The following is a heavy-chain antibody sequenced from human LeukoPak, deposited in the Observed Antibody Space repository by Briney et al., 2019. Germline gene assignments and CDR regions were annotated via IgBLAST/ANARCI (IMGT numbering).Heavy chain of an antibody. V-gene: IGHV3-30*18. CDR1: GFTFSSYG. D-gene: IGHD2-21*02. J-gene: IGHJ4*02. CDR3: AKDPGAYCGGDCPYYFDY. Sequence: GGSLRLSCAASGFTFSSYGMHWVRQAPGKGREWVAVISYDGSNKYYADSVKGRFTISRDNSKNTLYLQMNSLRAEDTAVYYCAKDPGAYCGGDCPYYFDYWGQGTLVTVSS. CDR2: ISYDGSNK.